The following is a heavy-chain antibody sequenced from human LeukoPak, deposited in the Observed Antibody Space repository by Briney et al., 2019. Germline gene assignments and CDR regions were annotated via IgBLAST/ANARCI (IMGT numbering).Heavy chain of an antibody. CDR3: ARGATNDFWSGYGWFDP. CDR2: TSYDESNK. D-gene: IGHD3-3*01. V-gene: IGHV3-30*04. CDR1: GFTFSTYS. Sequence: GGSLRLSCAASGFTFSTYSMHWVRQAPGKGLEWVALTSYDESNKFYAHSVKGRFTISRDNSKNTLYLQMNSLKSEDTGVYYCARGATNDFWSGYGWFDPWGQGTLVTVSS. J-gene: IGHJ5*02.